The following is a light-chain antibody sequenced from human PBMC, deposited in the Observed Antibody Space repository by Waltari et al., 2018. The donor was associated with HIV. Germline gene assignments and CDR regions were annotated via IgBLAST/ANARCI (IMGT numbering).Light chain of an antibody. Sequence: EIVMTQSPVTLSVSPEERATLSCRASQSVYSNLAWYQQKPGQAPRLVIYGASTRATGIPARFSGSGSGTEFTLTISSLQSEDFALYYCQQYYDWPLTFGGGTKVEIK. CDR2: GAS. V-gene: IGKV3-15*01. CDR1: QSVYSN. CDR3: QQYYDWPLT. J-gene: IGKJ4*01.